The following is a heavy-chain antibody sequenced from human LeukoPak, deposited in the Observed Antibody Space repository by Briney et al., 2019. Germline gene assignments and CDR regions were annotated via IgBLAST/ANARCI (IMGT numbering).Heavy chain of an antibody. Sequence: SETLSLTCTVSGGSISSYYWSWIRQPPGKGLEWIGYIYYGVSTSYNPSLKSRVTISVDTSKNQLSLKLSSVTAADTAVYYCARYHRGSYYFDYWGQGTLVTVSS. CDR2: IYYGVST. CDR1: GGSISSYY. D-gene: IGHD1-26*01. J-gene: IGHJ4*02. CDR3: ARYHRGSYYFDY. V-gene: IGHV4-59*01.